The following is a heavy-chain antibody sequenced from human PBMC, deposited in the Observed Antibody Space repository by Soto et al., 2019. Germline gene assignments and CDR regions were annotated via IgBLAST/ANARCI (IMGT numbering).Heavy chain of an antibody. CDR3: AIDRPGSYAPFDY. D-gene: IGHD1-26*01. J-gene: IGHJ4*02. V-gene: IGHV3-30-3*01. CDR2: ISYDGSNK. Sequence: QVQLVESGGGVVQPGRSLRLSCAASGFTFSSYAMHWVRQAPGKGLEWVAVISYDGSNKYYADSVKGRFTISRDNSKNTLYQQMNSLRAEDTDVDYCAIDRPGSYAPFDYWGQGTLVTVSS. CDR1: GFTFSSYA.